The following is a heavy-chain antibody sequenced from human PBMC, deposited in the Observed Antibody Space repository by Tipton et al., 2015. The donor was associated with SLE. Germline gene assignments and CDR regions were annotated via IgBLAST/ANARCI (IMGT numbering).Heavy chain of an antibody. V-gene: IGHV4-59*01. D-gene: IGHD5-24*01. CDR2: IYYSGST. CDR3: ARGGDGYIPNWFDP. J-gene: IGHJ5*02. CDR1: GDSISSYY. Sequence: TLSLTCAVSGDSISSYYWSWIRQPPGKGLEWIGYIYYSGSTNYNPSLKSRVTISVDMSKDQFSLKLTSVTAADTAVYYCARGGDGYIPNWFDPWGQGTLVTVSS.